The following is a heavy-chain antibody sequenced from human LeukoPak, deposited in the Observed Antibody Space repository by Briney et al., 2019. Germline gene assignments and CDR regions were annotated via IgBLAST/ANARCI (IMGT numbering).Heavy chain of an antibody. CDR3: ARGAGRQQLEQNY. Sequence: PGGSLRLSCVASGFTFSIYWMSWVRQAPGRGPEWLAIIKEDGSVIWDVESVRGRFTTSRDNAKNSLYLQMNSLRVEDTAVYYCARGAGRQQLEQNYWGQGNLVTVSS. D-gene: IGHD6-13*01. V-gene: IGHV3-7*01. CDR1: GFTFSIYW. J-gene: IGHJ4*02. CDR2: IKEDGSVI.